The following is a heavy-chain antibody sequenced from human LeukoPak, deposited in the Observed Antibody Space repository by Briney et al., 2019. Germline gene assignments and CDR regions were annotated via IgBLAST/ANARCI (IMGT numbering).Heavy chain of an antibody. CDR2: ISYDGSNK. CDR1: GFTFSSYA. V-gene: IGHV3-30-3*01. Sequence: GGSLRLSCAASGFTFSSYAMHWVRQAPGKGLEWVAVISYDGSNKYYADSVKGRFTISRDNSKNTLYLQMNSLRAEDTAVYYCARDDSAVGSSGYYRNGYFDYWGQGTLVTVSS. J-gene: IGHJ4*02. D-gene: IGHD3-22*01. CDR3: ARDDSAVGSSGYYRNGYFDY.